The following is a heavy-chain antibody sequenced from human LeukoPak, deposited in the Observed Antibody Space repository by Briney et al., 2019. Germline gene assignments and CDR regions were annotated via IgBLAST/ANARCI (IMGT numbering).Heavy chain of an antibody. D-gene: IGHD6-19*01. CDR2: VNGGNGNT. Sequence: ASVKVSCKASGYTFTXXXXHWVRQAPGXGXEWMGWVNGGNGNTRYSQKLQGRVTTTRDTSASTAYMELSSLRSEDTALYYCARGSSGYFEWGQGTLVTVSS. V-gene: IGHV1-3*01. CDR3: ARGSSGYFE. CDR1: GYTFTXXX. J-gene: IGHJ4*02.